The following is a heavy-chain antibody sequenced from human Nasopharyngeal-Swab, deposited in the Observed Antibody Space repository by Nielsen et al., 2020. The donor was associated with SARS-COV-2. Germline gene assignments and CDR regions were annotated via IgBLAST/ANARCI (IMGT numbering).Heavy chain of an antibody. CDR3: ARDFDSSRYSGYWYFDL. Sequence: GESLKISCAASGFTFSSYSMNWVRQAPGKGLEWVSSISSSSSYIYYADSVKGRFTISRDNAKNSLYLQMNSLRAEDTAVYYCARDFDSSRYSGYWYFDLWGRGTLVTVSS. CDR2: ISSSSSYI. CDR1: GFTFSSYS. V-gene: IGHV3-21*01. D-gene: IGHD3-22*01. J-gene: IGHJ2*01.